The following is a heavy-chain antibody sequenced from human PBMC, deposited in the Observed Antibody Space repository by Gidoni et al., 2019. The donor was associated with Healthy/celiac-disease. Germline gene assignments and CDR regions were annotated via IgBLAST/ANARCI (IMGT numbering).Heavy chain of an antibody. J-gene: IGHJ4*02. CDR1: GYTFSGYY. CDR2: INPNSGGT. Sequence: QVQLVQSGAEVTKPGASVKVSCKASGYTFSGYYMHWVRQAPGQGLEWMGRINPNSGGTNYAQKFQGRVTMTRDTSISSAHMELSRLRSDDTAVYYCARDRAPRAYSGSYPSDYWGQGTLVTVSS. V-gene: IGHV1-2*06. CDR3: ARDRAPRAYSGSYPSDY. D-gene: IGHD1-26*01.